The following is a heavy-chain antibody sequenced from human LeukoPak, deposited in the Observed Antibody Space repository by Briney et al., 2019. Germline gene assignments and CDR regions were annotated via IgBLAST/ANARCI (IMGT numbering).Heavy chain of an antibody. CDR1: GYSFTNYY. J-gene: IGHJ4*02. CDR3: ARVRVDTARPFDY. Sequence: GASVKVSCKASGYSFTNYYIHWVRQAPGQGLEWMGMINPSGGSTSYAQKFQGRVTMTRDTSTSTAYMELSRLRSDDTAVYYCARVRVDTARPFDYWGQGTLVTVSS. CDR2: INPSGGST. V-gene: IGHV1-46*01. D-gene: IGHD5-18*01.